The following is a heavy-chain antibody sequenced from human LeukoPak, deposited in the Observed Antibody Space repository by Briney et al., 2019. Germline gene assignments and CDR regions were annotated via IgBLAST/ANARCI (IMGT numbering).Heavy chain of an antibody. J-gene: IGHJ4*02. CDR2: IWYDGSRK. CDR1: GFSFSSYG. CDR3: VRERAGRTFDN. Sequence: GMFLRLSCAASGFSFSSYGMHWVRQAPVKALEWVTLIWYDGSRKYYADSVKGRFTISRDNSKNMVFLQMNSLRAEDTAVFYCVRERAGRTFDNWGQGTLVTASS. V-gene: IGHV3-33*01.